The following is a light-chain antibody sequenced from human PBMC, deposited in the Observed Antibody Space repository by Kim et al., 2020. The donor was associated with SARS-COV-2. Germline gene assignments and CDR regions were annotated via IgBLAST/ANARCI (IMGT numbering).Light chain of an antibody. CDR3: QQYNSWPLT. CDR1: QSVTSN. Sequence: EIVMTQSPATLSVSPGERVTLSCRASQSVTSNLAWYQQKPGQAPRLLIFAASTRATGIPATFSGSGSGTEFTLSISSLQSEDFAVYYCQQYNSWPLTFGGGTKLEI. V-gene: IGKV3-15*01. CDR2: AAS. J-gene: IGKJ4*01.